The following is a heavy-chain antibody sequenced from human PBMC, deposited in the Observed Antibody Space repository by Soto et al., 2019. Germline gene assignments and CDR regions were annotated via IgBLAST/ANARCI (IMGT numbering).Heavy chain of an antibody. V-gene: IGHV3-23*01. Sequence: EVQLLEPGGGLVQPGGSLRLSCAASGFTFSSDAMSWVRQAPGKGLEWVSAISGSGGSTYYADSVKGRFTISRDNSKNTLYLQMNSLRAEDTAVYYCAKDLGDSGYDFDYWGKGTLVTVSS. CDR2: ISGSGGST. CDR3: AKDLGDSGYDFDY. CDR1: GFTFSSDA. J-gene: IGHJ4*02. D-gene: IGHD5-12*01.